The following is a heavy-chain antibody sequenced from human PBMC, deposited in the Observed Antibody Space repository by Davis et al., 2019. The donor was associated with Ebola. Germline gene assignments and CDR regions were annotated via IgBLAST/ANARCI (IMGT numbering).Heavy chain of an antibody. CDR2: ISSSGSTI. V-gene: IGHV3-48*03. D-gene: IGHD3-10*01. Sequence: GGSLRLSCAASGFTFSSYEMNWVRQAPGKGLEWVSYISSSGSTIYYADSVKGRFTISRDNAKNSLYLQMNSLRAEDTAVYYCARRDYYGSGSYYKGGMDVWGQGTTVTVSS. J-gene: IGHJ6*02. CDR1: GFTFSSYE. CDR3: ARRDYYGSGSYYKGGMDV.